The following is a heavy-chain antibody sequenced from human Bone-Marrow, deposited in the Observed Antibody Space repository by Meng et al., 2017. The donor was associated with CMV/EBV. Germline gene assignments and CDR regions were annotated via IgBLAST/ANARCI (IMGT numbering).Heavy chain of an antibody. Sequence: GESLKISCAASGFTFSSYWMNWVRQAPGKGLEWLAYITQDGSEKYYVDSVKGRFTISRDNAKNTLYLQMNSLRAEDTAVYYCARERGYDYVLGIYRYEGPFDYWGQGTLVTVSS. J-gene: IGHJ4*02. CDR1: GFTFSSYW. CDR2: ITQDGSEK. D-gene: IGHD3-16*02. CDR3: ARERGYDYVLGIYRYEGPFDY. V-gene: IGHV3-7*01.